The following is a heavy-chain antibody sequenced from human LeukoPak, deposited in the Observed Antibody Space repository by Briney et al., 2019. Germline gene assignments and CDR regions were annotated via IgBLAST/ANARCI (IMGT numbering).Heavy chain of an antibody. Sequence: PGESLKISCKGSGYSFTSYWIGWVRQMPGKGLEWMGIIYPGDSDTRYSPSFQGQVTISADKSISTAYLQWSSLKASDTAMYYCARQGGHYYGSGSYSWFDPWGQGTLVTVSS. CDR3: ARQGGHYYGSGSYSWFDP. CDR1: GYSFTSYW. D-gene: IGHD3-10*01. CDR2: IYPGDSDT. J-gene: IGHJ5*02. V-gene: IGHV5-51*01.